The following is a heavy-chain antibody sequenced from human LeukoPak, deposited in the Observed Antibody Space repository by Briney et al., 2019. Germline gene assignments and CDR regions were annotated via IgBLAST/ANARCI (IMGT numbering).Heavy chain of an antibody. CDR3: ARASYHPPIYYDSSGYYWLDY. CDR2: INPNSGGT. V-gene: IGHV1-2*02. CDR1: GYTFTGYY. D-gene: IGHD3-22*01. Sequence: ASVKVSCKASGYTFTGYYMHWVRQAPGQGLEWMGWINPNSGGTNYAQKFQGGVTMTRDTSISTAYMELSRLRSDDTAVYYCARASYHPPIYYDSSGYYWLDYWGQGTLVTVSS. J-gene: IGHJ4*02.